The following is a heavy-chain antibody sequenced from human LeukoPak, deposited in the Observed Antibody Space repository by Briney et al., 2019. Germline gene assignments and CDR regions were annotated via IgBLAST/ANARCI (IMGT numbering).Heavy chain of an antibody. CDR2: ISGGGGST. CDR3: AKGSGSNQYHCIEP. D-gene: IGHD1-26*01. Sequence: PGGSLRLSCAAPEFTFSNYAMNWVRQAPGKGLEWVSGISGGGGSTYYADSVKGRFTISRDNSKNTLYLQMDSLRAEDTALYYCAKGSGSNQYHCIEPWGQGTLVTVSS. CDR1: EFTFSNYA. J-gene: IGHJ5*02. V-gene: IGHV3-23*01.